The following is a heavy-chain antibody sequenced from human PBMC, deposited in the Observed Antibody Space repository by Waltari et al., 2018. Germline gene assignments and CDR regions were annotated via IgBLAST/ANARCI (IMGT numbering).Heavy chain of an antibody. D-gene: IGHD3-16*01. CDR3: AASRGVYWYFDF. Sequence: EVQLVESGGGLVQPGRSLRLSCAASGFDFYDYAMHRVRQVPGKGLEWVSVVSWSGATVGYADSVNGRFAISRDNAKNSLYLQMNSLRVEDTAFYYCAASRGVYWYFDFWGRGTLVSVSS. CDR2: VSWSGATV. CDR1: GFDFYDYA. V-gene: IGHV3-9*01. J-gene: IGHJ2*01.